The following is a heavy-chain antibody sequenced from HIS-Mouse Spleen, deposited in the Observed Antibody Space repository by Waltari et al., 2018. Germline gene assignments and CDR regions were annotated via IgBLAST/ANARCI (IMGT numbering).Heavy chain of an antibody. Sequence: QVQLVESGGGLVKPGGSLRLSCAASGFTFSDSYMSCIRQAPGKGLEWVSYISSSGSTIYYADSVKGRFTISRDNAKNSLYLQMNSLGAEDTAVYYCARKDIVVVPAAMGGAFDIWGQGTMVTVSS. CDR2: ISSSGSTI. V-gene: IGHV3-11*01. CDR3: ARKDIVVVPAAMGGAFDI. D-gene: IGHD2-2*01. CDR1: GFTFSDSY. J-gene: IGHJ3*02.